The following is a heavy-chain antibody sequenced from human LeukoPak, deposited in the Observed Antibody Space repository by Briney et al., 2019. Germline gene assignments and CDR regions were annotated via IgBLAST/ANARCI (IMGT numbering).Heavy chain of an antibody. J-gene: IGHJ4*02. CDR3: ARGSQEGISYFDY. V-gene: IGHV1-69*04. D-gene: IGHD2/OR15-2a*01. CDR1: GGTFSSYA. Sequence: SVKVSCKASGGTFSSYAISWVRQAPGQGLEWMGRIIPILGIANYAQKFQGRVTITADKSTSTAYMELSRLRSEDTAVYYCARGSQEGISYFDYWGQGTLVTASS. CDR2: IIPILGIA.